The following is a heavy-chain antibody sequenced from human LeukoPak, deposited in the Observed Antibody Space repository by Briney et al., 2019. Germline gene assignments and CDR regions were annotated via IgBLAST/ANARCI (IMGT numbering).Heavy chain of an antibody. V-gene: IGHV4-34*01. Sequence: SETLSLTCAVYGGSFSGYYWSWIRQPPGKGLEWIGEINHSGGTNYNPSLKSRVTISVDTSKNQFSLKLSSVTAADTAVYYCTMIEWERWRGWGQGTLVTVSS. D-gene: IGHD1-26*01. J-gene: IGHJ4*02. CDR1: GGSFSGYY. CDR2: INHSGGT. CDR3: TMIEWERWRG.